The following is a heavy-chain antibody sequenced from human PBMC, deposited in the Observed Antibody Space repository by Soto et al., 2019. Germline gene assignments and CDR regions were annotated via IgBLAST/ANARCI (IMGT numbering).Heavy chain of an antibody. CDR2: IKSKTDGGTT. J-gene: IGHJ4*02. D-gene: IGHD1-26*01. CDR1: GFTFSSAW. V-gene: IGHV3-15*01. Sequence: GGSLRLSCVASGFTFSSAWMSWVRQAPGKGLEWVGRIKSKTDGGTTDYAAPVKGRFTVSRDDSKDTLYLQMDSLKTDDTAVYYCTTFHSSGAGDWGQGTLVTVAS. CDR3: TTFHSSGAGD.